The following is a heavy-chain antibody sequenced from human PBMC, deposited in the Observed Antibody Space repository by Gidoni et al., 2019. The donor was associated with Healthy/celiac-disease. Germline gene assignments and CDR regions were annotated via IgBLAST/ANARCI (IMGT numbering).Heavy chain of an antibody. CDR2: IYYSGST. CDR3: ARVGGSGSYYNEYYYMDV. Sequence: QVQLQESGPGLVKPSETLSLTCTVSGGSLSSYYWSWIRQPPGKGLEWIGYIYYSGSTNYNPSLKSRVTISVDTSKNQFSLKLSSVTAADTAVYYCARVGGSGSYYNEYYYMDVWGKGTTVTVSS. CDR1: GGSLSSYY. J-gene: IGHJ6*03. V-gene: IGHV4-59*01. D-gene: IGHD3-10*01.